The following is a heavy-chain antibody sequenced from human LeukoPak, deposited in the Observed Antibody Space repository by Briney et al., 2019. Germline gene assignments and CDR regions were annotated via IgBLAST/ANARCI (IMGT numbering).Heavy chain of an antibody. CDR3: ARGRDLPAFDI. D-gene: IGHD3-10*01. V-gene: IGHV3-33*01. Sequence: GRSLRLSRAASGFIFSTYGIHWVRQAPGKGLEWVAVIRHDGTNKHYADSVKGRFTISRDNSRNTLYLQMDSLRVEDTAVYYCARGRDLPAFDIWGQGTLVTVSS. CDR1: GFIFSTYG. CDR2: IRHDGTNK. J-gene: IGHJ3*02.